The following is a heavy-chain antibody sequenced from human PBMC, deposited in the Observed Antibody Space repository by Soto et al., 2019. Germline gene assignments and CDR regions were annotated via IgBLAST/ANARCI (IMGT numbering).Heavy chain of an antibody. V-gene: IGHV4-34*01. D-gene: IGHD6-13*01. CDR2: INHSGST. Sequence: SETLSLTCAVYGGSFSGDYWSWIRQPPGKGLEWIGEINHSGSTNYNPSLKSRVTISVDTSKNQFSLKLSSVTAADTAVYYCARVEAAAELYYYGMDAWGQGTKLTLSS. CDR3: ARVEAAAELYYYGMDA. CDR1: GGSFSGDY. J-gene: IGHJ6*02.